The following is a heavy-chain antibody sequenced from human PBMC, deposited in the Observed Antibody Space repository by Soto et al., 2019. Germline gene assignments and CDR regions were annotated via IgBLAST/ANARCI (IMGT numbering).Heavy chain of an antibody. V-gene: IGHV4-59*01. CDR3: ARISSVDPYGYVNGGLDV. CDR1: GGYSGGYD. D-gene: IGHD5-18*01. CDR2: FYHSGNS. J-gene: IGHJ6*02. Sequence: SETLSLRCSVAGGYSGGYDGSWIRQSPEKGLEWIGYFYHSGNSNYNPSLKSRVTISVDTSKNQLSLSLRSVTAADTAVYFCARISSVDPYGYVNGGLDVWGQGTTVTVSS.